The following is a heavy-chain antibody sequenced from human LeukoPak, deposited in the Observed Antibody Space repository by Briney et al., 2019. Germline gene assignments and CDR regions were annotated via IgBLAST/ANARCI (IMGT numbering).Heavy chain of an antibody. CDR2: INHSGST. J-gene: IGHJ4*02. CDR1: GGSFRGYY. Sequence: PSETLSLTCAVYGGSFRGYYWSWIRQPPGKGLEWIGEINHSGSTNYNPSLKSRVTISVDTSKNQFSLKLSSVTAADTAIYYCAREWGSKPAAFFDYWGRGTLVTVSS. CDR3: AREWGSKPAAFFDY. D-gene: IGHD2-2*01. V-gene: IGHV4-34*01.